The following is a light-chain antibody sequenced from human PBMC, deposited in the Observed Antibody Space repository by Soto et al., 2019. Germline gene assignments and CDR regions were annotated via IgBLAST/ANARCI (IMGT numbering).Light chain of an antibody. V-gene: IGKV3-20*01. J-gene: IGKJ1*01. CDR1: QSVSNNY. Sequence: EIVLTQSPGTLSLSPGERATLSCRASQSVSNNYLAWYKQKPGQAPRLLIYGASNRATGIPDRFSGSGSGTEFTLTISRLEPEDFEVYYCQQYGSSPRTFGQGTKVDIK. CDR2: GAS. CDR3: QQYGSSPRT.